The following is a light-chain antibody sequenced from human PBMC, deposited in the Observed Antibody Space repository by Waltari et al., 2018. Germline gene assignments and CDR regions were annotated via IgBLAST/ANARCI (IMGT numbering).Light chain of an antibody. Sequence: DIQMIQSPSSLSASVGDRVTITCRASQTVSNHLNWYQQKPGKAPKLLIYAASSLQSGIPSRFSGSGSGTDFTLTSSTLQPEDFATYYCQQGYSTPPTFGGGTKVEIK. V-gene: IGKV1-39*01. CDR1: QTVSNH. CDR3: QQGYSTPPT. CDR2: AAS. J-gene: IGKJ4*01.